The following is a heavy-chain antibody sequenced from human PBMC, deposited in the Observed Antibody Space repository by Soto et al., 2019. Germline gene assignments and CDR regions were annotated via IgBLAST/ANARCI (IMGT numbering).Heavy chain of an antibody. CDR1: GYTFTSYY. CDR3: ARDTAGTMVRGVIMFGYGMDV. J-gene: IGHJ6*02. Sequence: GASVKVSCKASGYTFTSYYMHWVRQAPGQGLEWMGIINPSGGSTSYAQKFQGRVTMTRDTSTSTVYMELSSLRSEDTAVYYCARDTAGTMVRGVIMFGYGMDVWGQGTTVTVSS. CDR2: INPSGGST. D-gene: IGHD3-10*01. V-gene: IGHV1-46*01.